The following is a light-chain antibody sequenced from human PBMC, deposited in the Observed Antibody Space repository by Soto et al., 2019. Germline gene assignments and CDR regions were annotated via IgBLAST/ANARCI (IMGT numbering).Light chain of an antibody. J-gene: IGLJ1*01. CDR2: EGS. Sequence: QSALTQPASVSGSPGQSITISCTGTSSDVGNYNLVSWYHQHPGKAPKLMIYEGSKRPSGVSDRFSGSKSGNTASLTISGLQAEDEADYFCCSYAGTGSYVFGTGTKLT. CDR1: SSDVGNYNL. V-gene: IGLV2-23*01. CDR3: CSYAGTGSYV.